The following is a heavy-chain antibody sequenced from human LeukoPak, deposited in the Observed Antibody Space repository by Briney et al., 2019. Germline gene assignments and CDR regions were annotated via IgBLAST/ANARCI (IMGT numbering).Heavy chain of an antibody. D-gene: IGHD4-11*01. Sequence: GGSLRLSCAASGFTFSSYSMNWVRQAPGKGLEWVSYFRSSSNTIYYADSVKGRFTISGDNAKNLLYLQMSSLTVEDTAVYYCARDGLTETTRDSDYWGQGTLVTVSS. CDR2: FRSSSNTI. CDR3: ARDGLTETTRDSDY. CDR1: GFTFSSYS. J-gene: IGHJ4*02. V-gene: IGHV3-48*01.